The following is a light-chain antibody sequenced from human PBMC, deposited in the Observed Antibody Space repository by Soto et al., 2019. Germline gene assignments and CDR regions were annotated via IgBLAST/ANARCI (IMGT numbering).Light chain of an antibody. CDR2: EAS. J-gene: IGLJ1*01. CDR3: CSYAGSSTYPYV. V-gene: IGLV2-23*01. Sequence: QSVLTQPASVSGSPGQSITISCTGTSSDFGSHNLVSWYQQHPGKAPKLMIYEASKRPSGFSDRFSGSKSGNTASLTISGLQAEDEADYYCCSYAGSSTYPYVFGPGSKVTXL. CDR1: SSDFGSHNL.